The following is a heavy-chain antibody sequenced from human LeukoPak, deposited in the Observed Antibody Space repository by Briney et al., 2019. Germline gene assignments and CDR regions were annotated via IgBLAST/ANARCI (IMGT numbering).Heavy chain of an antibody. CDR3: ARLYYYDSSTPFDP. V-gene: IGHV4-39*07. CDR1: GGSISSSSYY. Sequence: SETLSLTCTVSGGSISSSSYYWGWIRQPPGKGLEWIGSIYYSGSPYYNPSLKSRVTISVDTSKKQFSLKLSSVTAADTAVYYCARLYYYDSSTPFDPWGQGTLVTVSS. D-gene: IGHD3-22*01. J-gene: IGHJ5*02. CDR2: IYYSGSP.